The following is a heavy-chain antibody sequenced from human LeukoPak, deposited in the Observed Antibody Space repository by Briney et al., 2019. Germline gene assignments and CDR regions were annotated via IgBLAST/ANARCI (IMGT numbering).Heavy chain of an antibody. J-gene: IGHJ4*02. D-gene: IGHD2-2*01. V-gene: IGHV3-74*01. CDR2: INGDGSWT. CDR1: GNYW. Sequence: GGSLRLSCAASGNYWMHWVRQAPGKGLVWVSHINGDGSWTTYADSVKGRFTISKDNAKNTVYLQMNNLRAEDSAVYYCVSFYETYWGRGTLVTVSS. CDR3: VSFYETY.